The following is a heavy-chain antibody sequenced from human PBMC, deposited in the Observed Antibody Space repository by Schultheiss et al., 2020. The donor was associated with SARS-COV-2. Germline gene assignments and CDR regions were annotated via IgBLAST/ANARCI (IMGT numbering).Heavy chain of an antibody. D-gene: IGHD1-7*01. CDR1: GFTFSSYW. J-gene: IGHJ5*02. Sequence: GGSLRLSCAASGFTFSSYWMHWVRQAPGKGLEWVSVIYSGGSTYYADSVKGRFTISRDNSKNTLYLQMSSLRAEDTAVYYCVKGGLELHSDWFDPWGQGTLVTVSS. CDR2: IYSGGST. CDR3: VKGGLELHSDWFDP. V-gene: IGHV3-66*01.